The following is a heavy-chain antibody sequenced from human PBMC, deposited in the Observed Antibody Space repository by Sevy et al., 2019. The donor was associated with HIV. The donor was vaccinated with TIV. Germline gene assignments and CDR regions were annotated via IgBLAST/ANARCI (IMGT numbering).Heavy chain of an antibody. Sequence: GGSLRLSCAASGFTFSNAWMSWVRQAPGKGLEWVGRIKSKTDGGTTDYAAPVKGRFTISRDDSKNTLYLQMNSLKTEDTAVYYCTTDHTMVRGVYATYAFDIWGQWTMVTVSS. CDR2: IKSKTDGGTT. D-gene: IGHD3-10*01. CDR3: TTDHTMVRGVYATYAFDI. V-gene: IGHV3-15*01. CDR1: GFTFSNAW. J-gene: IGHJ3*02.